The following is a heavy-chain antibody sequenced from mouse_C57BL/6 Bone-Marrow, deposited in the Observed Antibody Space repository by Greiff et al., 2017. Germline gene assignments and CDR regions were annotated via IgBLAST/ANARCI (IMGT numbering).Heavy chain of an antibody. CDR1: GFNIKDDY. D-gene: IGHD1-1*01. J-gene: IGHJ2*01. Sequence: EVQLQQSGAELVRPGASVKLSCTASGFNIKDDYMHWVKQRPEQGLEWIGWIDPENGATEYASKFQGKATITADTSSNTAYLQLSSLTSEDTAVYYCTFITTVPGDYWGQGTTLTVSS. CDR2: IDPENGAT. V-gene: IGHV14-4*01. CDR3: TFITTVPGDY.